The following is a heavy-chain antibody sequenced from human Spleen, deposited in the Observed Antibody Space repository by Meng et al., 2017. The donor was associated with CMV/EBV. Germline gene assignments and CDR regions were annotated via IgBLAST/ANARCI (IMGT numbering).Heavy chain of an antibody. CDR2: INHSGST. CDR1: GFTVSSNY. J-gene: IGHJ5*02. CDR3: ARTVTPGGSYRGGWFDP. V-gene: IGHV4-34*01. Sequence: VQLVESGGGLVQRGGSLRLSCSASGFTVSSNYMSWVRQPPGKGLEWIGEINHSGSTNYNPSLKSRVTISVDTSKNQFSLKLSSVTAADTAVYYCARTVTPGGSYRGGWFDPWGQGTLGTVSS. D-gene: IGHD1-26*01.